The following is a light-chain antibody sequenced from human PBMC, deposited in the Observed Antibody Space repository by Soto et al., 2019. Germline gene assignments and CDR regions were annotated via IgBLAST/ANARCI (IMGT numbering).Light chain of an antibody. J-gene: IGKJ1*01. CDR3: QQRSNWPPWT. V-gene: IGKV3-11*01. CDR1: QSVSRY. Sequence: EIVLTQSPATLSLSPGERATLSCSSSQSVSRYLAWYQQKPGQAPRLLIYDASNRATGIPARFSGSGSGTDFTLTISSLEPEDSAVYYCQQRSNWPPWTFGQGTKVDI. CDR2: DAS.